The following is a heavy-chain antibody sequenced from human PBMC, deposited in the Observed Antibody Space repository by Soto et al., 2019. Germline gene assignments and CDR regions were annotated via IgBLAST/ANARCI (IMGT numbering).Heavy chain of an antibody. D-gene: IGHD1-26*01. Sequence: SVKVSCKASGGTFSSYAISWVRQAPGQGLEWMGGIIPIFGTANYAQKFQGRVTITADESTSTAYMELSSLRSEDTAVYYCARDEIIVGAGYYYYYGMDVWGQGTTVPV. V-gene: IGHV1-69*13. CDR3: ARDEIIVGAGYYYYYGMDV. J-gene: IGHJ6*02. CDR2: IIPIFGTA. CDR1: GGTFSSYA.